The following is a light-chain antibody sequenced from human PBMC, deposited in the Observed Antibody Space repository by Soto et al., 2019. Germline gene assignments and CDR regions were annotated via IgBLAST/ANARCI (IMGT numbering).Light chain of an antibody. CDR1: SSDAGGYNY. CDR2: EVS. J-gene: IGLJ2*01. V-gene: IGLV2-8*01. CDR3: SSYAASNNLGV. Sequence: QSALTQPPSASGSPGQSVTISCIGTSSDAGGYNYVSWYQQHPGKAPKLMIYEVSKRPSGVPDRFSGSKSGNTASLTVSGLQAEDEADYYCSSYAASNNLGVFGGGTQLTVL.